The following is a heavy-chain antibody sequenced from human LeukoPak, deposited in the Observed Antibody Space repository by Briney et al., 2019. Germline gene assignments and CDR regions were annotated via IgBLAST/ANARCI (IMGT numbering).Heavy chain of an antibody. CDR1: GFTFSSYS. D-gene: IGHD5-18*01. Sequence: GGSLRLSCAASGFTFSSYSMNWVRQAPGKGLEWVSSISSSSSYIYYADSVKGRFTISRDNAKNSLYLQMNGLRAEDTAVYYCARAGGYSYGYNYWGQGTLVTVSS. CDR3: ARAGGYSYGYNY. J-gene: IGHJ4*02. CDR2: ISSSSSYI. V-gene: IGHV3-21*01.